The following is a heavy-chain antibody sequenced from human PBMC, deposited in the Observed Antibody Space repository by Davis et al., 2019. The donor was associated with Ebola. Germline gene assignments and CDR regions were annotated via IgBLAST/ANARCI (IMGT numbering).Heavy chain of an antibody. CDR3: ARWTTVTIYYYGMDV. CDR2: ISYSGNT. V-gene: IGHV4-30-4*01. CDR1: GGSISSGDYY. D-gene: IGHD4-17*01. J-gene: IGHJ6*02. Sequence: MPSETLSLTCTVSGGSISSGDYYWSWIRQPPGKGLEWIGYISYSGNTYYNPSLKSRVTISVDTSKNQFSLKLSSVTAADTAVYYCARWTTVTIYYYGMDVWGQGTTVTVSS.